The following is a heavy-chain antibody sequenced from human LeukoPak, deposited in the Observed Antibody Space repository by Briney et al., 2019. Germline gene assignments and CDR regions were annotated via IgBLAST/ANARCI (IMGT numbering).Heavy chain of an antibody. V-gene: IGHV3-48*02. J-gene: IGHJ4*02. CDR1: GFTFSSNS. D-gene: IGHD1-26*01. CDR3: ARAQRSKWD. CDR2: IGSSSITI. Sequence: GGSLRLSCAASGFTFSSNSMNWVRQAPGKGLEWVSHIGSSSITIYYADSVKGRFTISRDNAKNSLYLQMNSLRDEDTALYYCARAQRSKWDWGQGTLVTVSS.